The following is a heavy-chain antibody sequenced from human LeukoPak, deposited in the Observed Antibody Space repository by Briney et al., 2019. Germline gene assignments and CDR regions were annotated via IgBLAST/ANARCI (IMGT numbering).Heavy chain of an antibody. V-gene: IGHV1-18*01. CDR1: GYTFTSYG. CDR2: ISAYNGNT. D-gene: IGHD6-6*01. J-gene: IGHJ6*03. CDR3: ARGRRAARPEKYYYYYMDV. Sequence: ASVKVSCEASGYTFTSYGISWVRQAPGQGLEWMGWISAYNGNTNYAQKLQGRVTMTTDTSTSTAYMELRSLRSDDTAVYYCARGRRAARPEKYYYYYMDVWGKGTTVTVSS.